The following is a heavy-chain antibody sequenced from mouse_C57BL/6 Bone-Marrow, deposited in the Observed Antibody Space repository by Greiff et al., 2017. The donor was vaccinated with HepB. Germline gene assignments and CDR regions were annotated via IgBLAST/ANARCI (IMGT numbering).Heavy chain of an antibody. CDR1: GFTFSSYA. CDR3: ARGKIYFDD. J-gene: IGHJ2*01. CDR2: ISDGGSYT. Sequence: EVMLVESGGGLVKPGGSLKLSCAASGFTFSSYAMSWVRQTPEKRLEWVATISDGGSYTYYPDNVKGRFTISRDNAKNNLYLQMSHLKSEDTAMYYCARGKIYFDDWGQGTTLTVSS. V-gene: IGHV5-4*03.